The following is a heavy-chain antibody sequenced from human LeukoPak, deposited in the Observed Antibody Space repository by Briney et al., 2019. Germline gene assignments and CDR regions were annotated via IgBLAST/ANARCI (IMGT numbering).Heavy chain of an antibody. CDR1: GFTFSSYG. D-gene: IGHD4-17*01. CDR3: AKEIWPTVTTPGWTYFDY. Sequence: GGSLRLSCAASGFTFSSYGMHWVRQAPGKGVEWVAFIRYDGSNKYYADSVKGRFTISRDNSKNTLYLQMNSLRAEDTAVYYCAKEIWPTVTTPGWTYFDYWGQGALVTVSS. V-gene: IGHV3-30*02. CDR2: IRYDGSNK. J-gene: IGHJ4*02.